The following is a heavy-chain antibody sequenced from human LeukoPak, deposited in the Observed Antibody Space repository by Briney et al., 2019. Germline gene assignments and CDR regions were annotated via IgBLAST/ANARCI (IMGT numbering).Heavy chain of an antibody. CDR3: ARGPYSYDISGAFDI. J-gene: IGHJ3*02. CDR2: ISSSGST. CDR1: GDSISSGDYY. Sequence: PSGTLSLTCTVSGDSISSGDYYWSWIRQAAGKGLEWIGRISSSGSTYYNSFLKRRATISVDASKNLFFLMLSFVTAAAAAVYCCARGPYSYDISGAFDIWGQGTMVTVSS. D-gene: IGHD3-22*01. V-gene: IGHV4-61*02.